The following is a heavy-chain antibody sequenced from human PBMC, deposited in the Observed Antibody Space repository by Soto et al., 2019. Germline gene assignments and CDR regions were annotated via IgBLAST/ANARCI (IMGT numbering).Heavy chain of an antibody. CDR1: GGSISSGGYY. V-gene: IGHV4-31*03. CDR3: ARSSMVRGVLDPYYFDY. J-gene: IGHJ4*02. Sequence: SETLSLTCTVSGGSISSGGYYWSWIRQHPGKGLEWIGYIYYSGSTYYNPSLKSRVTISVDTSKNQFSLKLSSVTAADTAVYYCARSSMVRGVLDPYYFDYWGQGTLVTISS. D-gene: IGHD3-10*01. CDR2: IYYSGST.